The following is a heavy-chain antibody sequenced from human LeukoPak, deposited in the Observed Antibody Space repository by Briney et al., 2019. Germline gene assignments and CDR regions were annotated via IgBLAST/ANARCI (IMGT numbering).Heavy chain of an antibody. J-gene: IGHJ4*02. CDR3: GRLDCGGDCFVDY. D-gene: IGHD2-21*02. Sequence: PSETLSLTCTVSGASFSSNYWSWLRQPPGKGLEWIGYIYYSGATTYNPSLERRATMSVDMSKTQVSLRMNSVSATDPAFYFVGRLDCGGDCFVDYWGQGTLVTVSS. CDR2: IYYSGAT. V-gene: IGHV4-59*08. CDR1: GASFSSNY.